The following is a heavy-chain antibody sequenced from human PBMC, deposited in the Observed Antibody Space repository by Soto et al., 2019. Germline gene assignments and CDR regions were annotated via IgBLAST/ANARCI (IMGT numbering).Heavy chain of an antibody. CDR2: ISGSGGST. CDR1: GFTFSSYA. J-gene: IGHJ5*02. Sequence: GGSLRLSCAACGFTFSSYAMSWVRQAPWKGLEWVSAISGSGGSTYYADSVKGRFTISRDNSKNTLYLQMNSLRAEETAVYYCSKDEVPVSLTQKWFDPWGQGTLVAVSS. CDR3: SKDEVPVSLTQKWFDP. V-gene: IGHV3-23*01. D-gene: IGHD3-10*01.